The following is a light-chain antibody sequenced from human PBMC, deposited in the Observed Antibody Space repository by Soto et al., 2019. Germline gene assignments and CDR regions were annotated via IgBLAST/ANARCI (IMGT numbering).Light chain of an antibody. V-gene: IGLV2-11*01. CDR2: DVS. CDR3: CSNAGSYEV. Sequence: QSALTQPRSVSGSPGQSVTISCIGTSSDVGGYNYVSWYQQHPGKAPKGMIYDVSERPSGVPDRFSGSKSGNTASLTISGLQAEDEADYYCCSNAGSYEVFGGGTKVTVL. CDR1: SSDVGGYNY. J-gene: IGLJ2*01.